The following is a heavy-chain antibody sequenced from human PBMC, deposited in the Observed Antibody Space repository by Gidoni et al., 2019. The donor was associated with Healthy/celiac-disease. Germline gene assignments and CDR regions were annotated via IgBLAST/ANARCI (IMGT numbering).Heavy chain of an antibody. CDR3: AKDSVRVGAGGCQH. Sequence: EVQLLESGGGLVQPGGSLRLSCAASGFTCSSYSMSWVRQAPGKVLEWVSAISGSGGRTYYADSVMGLFTISRDHSKNTLYLQMNSLIAEDAAVYYCAKDSVRVGAGGCQHWGQGTLVTVSS. V-gene: IGHV3-23*01. D-gene: IGHD1-26*01. CDR1: GFTCSSYS. CDR2: ISGSGGRT. J-gene: IGHJ1*01.